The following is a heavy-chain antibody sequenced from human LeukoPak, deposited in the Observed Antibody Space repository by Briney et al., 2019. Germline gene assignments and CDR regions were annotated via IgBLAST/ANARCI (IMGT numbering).Heavy chain of an antibody. CDR2: INTNTGNP. D-gene: IGHD2-8*01. Sequence: GASVKVPCKASGYTFTSNALGWVRQAPGQGLEWMGWINTNTGNPTYAQGFTGRFVFSLDTSDNTAYLQISSLQAEDTAVYYCASFFCTSGLCYYLDYWGQGTLVTVSS. CDR3: ASFFCTSGLCYYLDY. V-gene: IGHV7-4-1*02. J-gene: IGHJ4*02. CDR1: GYTFTSNA.